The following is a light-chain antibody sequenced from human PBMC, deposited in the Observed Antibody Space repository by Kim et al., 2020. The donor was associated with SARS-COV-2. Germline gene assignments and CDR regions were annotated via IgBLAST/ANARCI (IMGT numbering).Light chain of an antibody. Sequence: GQRFTTACSGNRSNLGINTVDWYQQLPRSAPNLLISGSSQRPSGVPDRFSGSQSGTSASLAISGLQSEDEADYHCAAWDDSVNGVVFGGGTQLTVL. CDR2: GSS. J-gene: IGLJ7*01. CDR1: RSNLGINT. CDR3: AAWDDSVNGVV. V-gene: IGLV1-44*01.